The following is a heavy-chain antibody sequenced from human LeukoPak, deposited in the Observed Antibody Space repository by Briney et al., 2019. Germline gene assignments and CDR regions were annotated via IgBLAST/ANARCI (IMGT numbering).Heavy chain of an antibody. Sequence: GGSLRLSCAASGFTFSSYAMHWVRQAPGKGLEWVAVISYDGSDKYYADSVKGRFTISRDNSKNTLYLQMNSLRAEDTAVYYCARARPPTGPDDYWGQGTLVTVSS. J-gene: IGHJ4*02. D-gene: IGHD1-14*01. V-gene: IGHV3-30-3*01. CDR2: ISYDGSDK. CDR3: ARARPPTGPDDY. CDR1: GFTFSSYA.